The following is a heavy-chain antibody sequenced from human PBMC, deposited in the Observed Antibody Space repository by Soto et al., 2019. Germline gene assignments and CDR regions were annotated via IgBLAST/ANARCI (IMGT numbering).Heavy chain of an antibody. D-gene: IGHD2-21*01. J-gene: IGHJ4*02. CDR1: GFPFSDYY. CDR3: ARGGGGGLFEH. Sequence: PGGSLRLSCATSGFPFSDYYMSWIRQAPGKGLEWLSHISPKSTYRNYADSVKGRFTISRDNTKSSLFLQINGLRVEDTAVYYCARGGGGGLFEHWGQGVLVTVSS. V-gene: IGHV3-11*06. CDR2: ISPKSTYR.